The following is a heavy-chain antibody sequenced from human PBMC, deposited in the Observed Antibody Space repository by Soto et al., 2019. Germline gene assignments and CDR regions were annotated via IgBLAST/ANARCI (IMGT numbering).Heavy chain of an antibody. CDR1: GLTFSSYA. CDR3: ARTPKGIAVAGNLDY. Sequence: QVQLVESGGGVVQPGRSLRLSCAASGLTFSSYAMHWVRQAPGKGLVWVAVLSYDGSNKYYADSVKGRFTISRDNSKNTLYLQMNSLRAEDTAVYYCARTPKGIAVAGNLDYWGQGTLVTGSS. D-gene: IGHD6-19*01. J-gene: IGHJ4*02. V-gene: IGHV3-30-3*01. CDR2: LSYDGSNK.